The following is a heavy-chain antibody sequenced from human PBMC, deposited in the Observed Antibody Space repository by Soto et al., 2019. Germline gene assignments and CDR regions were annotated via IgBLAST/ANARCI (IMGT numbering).Heavy chain of an antibody. CDR3: ARALELRGYYYYGMDV. D-gene: IGHD1-7*01. V-gene: IGHV1-69*01. J-gene: IGHJ6*02. CDR2: IIPIFGTA. CDR1: GGTFSSYA. Sequence: QVQLVQSGAEVKKPGSSVKVSCKASGGTFSSYAISWVRQAPGQGLEWMGGIIPIFGTANYAQKFQGRVTITADESTSTAFMELSSLRSDDTAVYYCARALELRGYYYYGMDVWGQGTTVTVSS.